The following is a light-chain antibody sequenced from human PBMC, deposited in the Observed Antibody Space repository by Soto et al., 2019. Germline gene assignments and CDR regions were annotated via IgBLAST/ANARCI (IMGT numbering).Light chain of an antibody. V-gene: IGKV3-15*01. CDR1: QSVSSN. J-gene: IGKJ5*01. Sequence: EIVMTQSPATLSVSPGERATLSCRASQSVSSNLAWYQQQPGQAPRLLIYDASTRATVSPAKFSGSGSGTEFTLTISSLQSEEFAVYYCQQYNDWPPITFGQGTRLEIK. CDR3: QQYNDWPPIT. CDR2: DAS.